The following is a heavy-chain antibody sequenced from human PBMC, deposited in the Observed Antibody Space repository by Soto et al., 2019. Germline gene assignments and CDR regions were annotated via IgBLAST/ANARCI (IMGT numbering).Heavy chain of an antibody. CDR3: AADPNYYDSSGYPSYYYGMDV. V-gene: IGHV1-58*01. D-gene: IGHD3-22*01. CDR2: IVVGSGNT. CDR1: GFTFTSSA. J-gene: IGHJ6*02. Sequence: QMQLVQSGPEVKKPGTSVKVSCKASGFTFTSSAVQWVRQARGQRLEWIGWIVVGSGNTNYAQKFQERVTTTRDMSTSTDYMELSSLRYEDTAVYYCAADPNYYDSSGYPSYYYGMDVWGQGTTVTVSS.